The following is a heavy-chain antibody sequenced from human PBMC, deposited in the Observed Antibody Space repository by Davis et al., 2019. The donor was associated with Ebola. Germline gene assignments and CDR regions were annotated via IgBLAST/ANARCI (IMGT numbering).Heavy chain of an antibody. CDR3: ARHNLGYYYDSSGYYNRPYYFDY. D-gene: IGHD3-22*01. V-gene: IGHV4-30-4*07. J-gene: IGHJ4*02. CDR1: GGSISSGGYS. Sequence: MPSETLSLTCAVSGGSISSGGYSWSWIRQPPGKGLEWIGYMYYSGSTYYNPSLKSRVTISGDTSKNQFSLKLSSVTAADTAVYYCARHNLGYYYDSSGYYNRPYYFDYWGQGTLVTVSS. CDR2: MYYSGST.